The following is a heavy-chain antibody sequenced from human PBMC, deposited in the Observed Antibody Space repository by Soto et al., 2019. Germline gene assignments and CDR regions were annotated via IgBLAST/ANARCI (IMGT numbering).Heavy chain of an antibody. CDR1: GFTFSSYW. V-gene: IGHV3-74*01. Sequence: GGSLRLSCAASGFTFSSYWMHWVRQAPGKGLVWVSRINSDGSSTSYADSVKGRFTISRDNAKNTLYLQMNSLRAEDTAVYYCAREVAFGGPYGMDVWGQGTTVTVSS. J-gene: IGHJ6*02. D-gene: IGHD3-16*01. CDR2: INSDGSST. CDR3: AREVAFGGPYGMDV.